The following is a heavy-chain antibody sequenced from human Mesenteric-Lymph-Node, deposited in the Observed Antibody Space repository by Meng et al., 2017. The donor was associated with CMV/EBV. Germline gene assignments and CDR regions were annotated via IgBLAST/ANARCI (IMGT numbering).Heavy chain of an antibody. CDR1: GDSISSSDFF. CDR2: IYHSGST. V-gene: IGHV4-39*07. CDR3: ARDSLDLKPFYYYYYGMDV. J-gene: IGHJ6*02. D-gene: IGHD1-14*01. Sequence: SETLSLTCTVSGDSISSSDFFWGWIRQPPGKGLEWIGSIYHSGSTYYNPSLKSRVTISVDTSKNQFSLKLSSVTAADTAVYYCARDSLDLKPFYYYYYGMDVWGQGTTVTVSS.